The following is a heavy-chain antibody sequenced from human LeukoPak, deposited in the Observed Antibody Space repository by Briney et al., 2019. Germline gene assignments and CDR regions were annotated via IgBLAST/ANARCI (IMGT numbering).Heavy chain of an antibody. CDR3: AKDHLPVVAAGYFDY. J-gene: IGHJ4*02. CDR2: ISYDGSNK. Sequence: GGSLRLSCAASGFTFSSYAMHWVRQAPGKGLEWVAVISYDGSNKYYADSVKGRFTISRDNSKNTLYLQMNSLRAEDTAVYYCAKDHLPVVAAGYFDYWGQGTLVTVSS. D-gene: IGHD2-15*01. V-gene: IGHV3-30-3*01. CDR1: GFTFSSYA.